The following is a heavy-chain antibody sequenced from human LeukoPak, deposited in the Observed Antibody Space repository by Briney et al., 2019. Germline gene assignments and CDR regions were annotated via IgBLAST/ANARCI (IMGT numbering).Heavy chain of an antibody. J-gene: IGHJ4*02. Sequence: PGGSLRLSCAPSGFTFNNYAMNWVRHAPGEGLEWVSSISGGGETTYYADSAKGRFTISRDNSQNTLYLQMNSLRAEDTAVYYCARDYADYVGYFFFDYWGQGTLVTVSS. CDR3: ARDYADYVGYFFFDY. D-gene: IGHD4-17*01. V-gene: IGHV3-23*01. CDR2: ISGGGETT. CDR1: GFTFNNYA.